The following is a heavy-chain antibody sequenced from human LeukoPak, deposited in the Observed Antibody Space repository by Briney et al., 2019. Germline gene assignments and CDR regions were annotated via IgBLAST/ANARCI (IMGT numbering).Heavy chain of an antibody. CDR1: GFTFSNYG. CDR2: ISYDGSNK. CDR3: ARASYSSGYYNLDY. V-gene: IGHV3-30*03. D-gene: IGHD3-22*01. J-gene: IGHJ4*02. Sequence: PGGSLRLSCAASGFTFSNYGMHWVRQAPGKGLEWVALISYDGSNKYYADSVKGRFTISRDNSKNTLYLQMISLRAEDTAVYYCARASYSSGYYNLDYWGQGTLVTVSS.